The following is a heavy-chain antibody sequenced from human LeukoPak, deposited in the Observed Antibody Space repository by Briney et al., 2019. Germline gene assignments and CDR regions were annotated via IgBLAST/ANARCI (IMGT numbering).Heavy chain of an antibody. Sequence: QPGGSLRLSCAASGFTFSSYWMSWVRQAPGKGLEWVANIKQDGSEKYYVDSVKGRFTISRDNSKNTLYLQMNSLRAEDTAVYYCARPTSGVRLGMDVWGQGTTVTVSS. CDR2: IKQDGSEK. CDR3: ARPTSGVRLGMDV. D-gene: IGHD3-10*01. V-gene: IGHV3-7*03. J-gene: IGHJ6*02. CDR1: GFTFSSYW.